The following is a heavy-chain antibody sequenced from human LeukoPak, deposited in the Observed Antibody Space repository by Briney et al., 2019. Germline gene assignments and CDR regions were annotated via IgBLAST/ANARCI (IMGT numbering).Heavy chain of an antibody. Sequence: GGSLRLSCAASGFTFGTYGMHWVRQAPGKGLEWVAIIWYDGSVKYYADSVKGRFTISRDNSKNTMYLQMSSLRAEDTATYFCARVSCTGGSCKPYYYYGLDVWGQGTTVTVSS. V-gene: IGHV3-33*01. CDR1: GFTFGTYG. J-gene: IGHJ6*02. D-gene: IGHD2-8*02. CDR3: ARVSCTGGSCKPYYYYGLDV. CDR2: IWYDGSVK.